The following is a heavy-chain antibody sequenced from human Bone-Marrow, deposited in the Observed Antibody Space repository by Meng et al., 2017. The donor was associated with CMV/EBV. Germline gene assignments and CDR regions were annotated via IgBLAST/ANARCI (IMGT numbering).Heavy chain of an antibody. Sequence: GESLKISCAASGFTFSSYEMNWVRQAPGKGLEWVSYISSSGSTIYYADSVKGRFTISRDSAKNSLYLQMNSLRAEDTAVYYCAREGALWTGDTIFGVVIQDNNWFDPWGQGTLVTVSS. CDR2: ISSSGSTI. CDR3: AREGALWTGDTIFGVVIQDNNWFDP. J-gene: IGHJ5*02. D-gene: IGHD3-3*01. CDR1: GFTFSSYE. V-gene: IGHV3-48*03.